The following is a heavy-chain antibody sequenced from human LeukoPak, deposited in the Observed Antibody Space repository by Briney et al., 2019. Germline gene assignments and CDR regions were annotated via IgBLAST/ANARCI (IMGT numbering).Heavy chain of an antibody. Sequence: GGSLRLSCAASGFTFGSYSMNWVRQAPGKGLEWVAVISYDGSNKYYADSVKGRFTISRDNSKNTLYLQMNSLRAEDTAVYYCAKDTAGATGYWGQGTLVTVSS. J-gene: IGHJ4*02. CDR2: ISYDGSNK. V-gene: IGHV3-30*18. CDR3: AKDTAGATGY. CDR1: GFTFGSYS. D-gene: IGHD1-26*01.